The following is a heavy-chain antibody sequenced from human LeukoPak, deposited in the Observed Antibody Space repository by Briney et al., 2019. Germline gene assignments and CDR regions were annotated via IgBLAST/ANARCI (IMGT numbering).Heavy chain of an antibody. Sequence: ASVKVSCKASGYTFTSYGISWVRQAPGQGLEWMGGIIPIFGTANYAQKFQGRVTITADESTSTAYMELSSLRSEDTAVYYCANRAHGMDVWGQGTTVTVSS. D-gene: IGHD3-16*02. CDR1: GYTFTSYG. CDR3: ANRAHGMDV. CDR2: IIPIFGTA. V-gene: IGHV1-69*13. J-gene: IGHJ6*02.